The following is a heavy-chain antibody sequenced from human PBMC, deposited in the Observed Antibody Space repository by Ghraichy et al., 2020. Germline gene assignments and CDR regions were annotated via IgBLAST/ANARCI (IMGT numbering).Heavy chain of an antibody. CDR2: IYYSGST. CDR3: ARYAPDTAIGPRYYYYMDV. Sequence: SETLSLTCTVSGGSISSYYWSWIRQPPGKGLEWIGYIYYSGSTNYNPSLKSRVTISVDTSKNQFSLKLSSVTAADTAVYYCARYAPDTAIGPRYYYYMDVWGKGTTVTVSS. CDR1: GGSISSYY. J-gene: IGHJ6*03. D-gene: IGHD5-18*01. V-gene: IGHV4-59*01.